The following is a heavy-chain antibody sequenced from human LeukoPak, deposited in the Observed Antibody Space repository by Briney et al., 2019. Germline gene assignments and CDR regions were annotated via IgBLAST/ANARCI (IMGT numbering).Heavy chain of an antibody. CDR1: GFTFSTYW. CDR3: VRGCGRASCPYFFDS. D-gene: IGHD2-2*01. Sequence: GGSLRLSCAASGFTFSTYWMSWVRQAPGKGLEWVPTIRQDGSEKHYVDSVKGRFPISRDNAKNSLYLQMNSLTVEDTAVYYCVRGCGRASCPYFFDSWGQGTLVTVS. J-gene: IGHJ4*02. CDR2: IRQDGSEK. V-gene: IGHV3-7*01.